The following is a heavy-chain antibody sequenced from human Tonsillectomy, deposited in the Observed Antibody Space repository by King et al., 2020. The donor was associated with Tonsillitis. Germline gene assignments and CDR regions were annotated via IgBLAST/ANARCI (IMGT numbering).Heavy chain of an antibody. V-gene: IGHV3-23*04. Sequence: DVQLVESGGGLVQPGGSLRLSCAASGFTFNSYAMSWVRQAPGKGLEWVSTISDSGGSTYYADSVKGRFTISRDNSKNTLYLQMNSLRAEDTATYYCAKDRVYDSSGYYLRGDYWGQGTLVTVSS. CDR2: ISDSGGST. CDR1: GFTFNSYA. CDR3: AKDRVYDSSGYYLRGDY. D-gene: IGHD3-22*01. J-gene: IGHJ4*02.